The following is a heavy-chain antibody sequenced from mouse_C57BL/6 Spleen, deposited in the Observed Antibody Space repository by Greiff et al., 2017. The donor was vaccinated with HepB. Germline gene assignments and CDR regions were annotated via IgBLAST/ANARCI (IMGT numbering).Heavy chain of an antibody. CDR3: TNSSINSWFAY. D-gene: IGHD1-1*01. CDR1: GYTFTDYE. Sequence: VQLQQSGAELVRPGASVTLSCKASGYTFTDYEMHWVKQTPVHGLEWIGAIDPETGGTAYNQKFKGKAILTADKSSSTAYMELRSLTSEDSAVYYCTNSSINSWFAYWGQGTLVTVSA. J-gene: IGHJ3*01. V-gene: IGHV1-15*01. CDR2: IDPETGGT.